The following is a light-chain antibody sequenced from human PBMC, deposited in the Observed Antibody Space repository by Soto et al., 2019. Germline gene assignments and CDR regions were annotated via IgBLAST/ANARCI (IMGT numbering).Light chain of an antibody. V-gene: IGKV1-5*03. CDR1: QSISPW. CDR3: QQYKTYSRT. CDR2: NTS. J-gene: IGKJ1*01. Sequence: IQMTQSPSTLSASVGDRVTITCRASQSISPWLAWYQQKPGKAPKVLIYNTSTLQSEVPSRFSGSGSGTEFTLTISSLQPDDFAIYYCQQYKTYSRTFGQGTKVEI.